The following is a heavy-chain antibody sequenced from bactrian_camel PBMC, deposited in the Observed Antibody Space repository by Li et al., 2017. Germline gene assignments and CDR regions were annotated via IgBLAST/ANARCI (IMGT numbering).Heavy chain of an antibody. V-gene: IGHV3S26*01. CDR3: AASGPGRWDTDDGVTCDQWNRYNS. J-gene: IGHJ4*01. D-gene: IGHD1*01. Sequence: HVQLVESGGGSVEAGGSLRLSCTASGLTSGTYCMAWFRQAPGKEREGVAAIDSDGSTRYADSVKGRFTISQDHARNTLILEIDSLAPEDTAMYYCAASGPGRWDTDDGVTCDQWNRYNSWGQGTQVTVS. CDR1: GLTSGTYC. CDR2: IDSDGST.